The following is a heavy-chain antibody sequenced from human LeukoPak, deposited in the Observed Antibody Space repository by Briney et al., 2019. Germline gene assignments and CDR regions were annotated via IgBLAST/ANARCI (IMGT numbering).Heavy chain of an antibody. V-gene: IGHV4-34*01. CDR1: GGSFSGYY. CDR3: ARVHYDILTGSSHLDY. J-gene: IGHJ4*02. CDR2: INHSGST. D-gene: IGHD3-9*01. Sequence: SETLSLTCAVYGGSFSGYYWSWIRQPPGKGLEWIGEINHSGSTNYNPSLKSRVTISVDTSKNQFSLKLSSVIAADTAVYYCARVHYDILTGSSHLDYWGQGTLVTVSS.